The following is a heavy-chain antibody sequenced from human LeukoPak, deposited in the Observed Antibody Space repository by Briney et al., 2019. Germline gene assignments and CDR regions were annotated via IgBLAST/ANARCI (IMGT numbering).Heavy chain of an antibody. CDR2: ISYDGSNK. CDR3: AKGMYSGGPFDN. J-gene: IGHJ4*02. V-gene: IGHV3-30*18. Sequence: GGSLRLSCAASGFTFSSYGMHWVRQAPGKGLEWVAVISYDGSNKYYADSVKGRFTISRDNSKNTLYLQMYSLRAEDTALYYCAKGMYSGGPFDNWGQGALVTVSS. CDR1: GFTFSSYG. D-gene: IGHD6-19*01.